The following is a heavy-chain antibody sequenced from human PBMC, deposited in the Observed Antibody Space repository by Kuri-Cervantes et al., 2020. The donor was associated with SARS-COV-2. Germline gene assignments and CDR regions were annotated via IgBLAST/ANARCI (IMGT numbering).Heavy chain of an antibody. CDR2: INPSGGST. CDR1: GYTFTSYY. V-gene: IGHV1-46*01. J-gene: IGHJ6*02. D-gene: IGHD1-7*01. Sequence: ASVKVSCKASGYTFTSYYMHWVRQAPGQGLEWMGIINPSGGSTSYAQKLQGRVTMTRDTSTSTVHMELSSLRSDDTAVYYCATGHNWNYVSGGMDVWGQGTTVTVSS. CDR3: ATGHNWNYVSGGMDV.